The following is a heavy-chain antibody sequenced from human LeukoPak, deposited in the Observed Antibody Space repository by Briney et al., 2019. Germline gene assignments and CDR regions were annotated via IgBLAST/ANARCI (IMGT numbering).Heavy chain of an antibody. CDR1: GFTFRSFG. V-gene: IGHV3-30*18. CDR2: ISYDGSKK. Sequence: PGKSLRLSCEASGFTFRSFGMHWVRQAPGKGLEWVALISYDGSKKFYVDSVKGRFTISRDNSKNTLYLQMNSLRAEDTAVYYCAKVRFGVTARYYFDYWGQGTLVTVSS. D-gene: IGHD3-10*01. J-gene: IGHJ4*02. CDR3: AKVRFGVTARYYFDY.